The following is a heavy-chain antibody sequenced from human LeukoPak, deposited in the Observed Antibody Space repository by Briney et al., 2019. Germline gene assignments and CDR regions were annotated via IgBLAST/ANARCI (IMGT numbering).Heavy chain of an antibody. Sequence: GGSLRLSCAGYGFTFSSYGMHWVGQTPGKGLEWVAIIWSDGSNKYYADSVKGRFTISRDNSKNTLYLQMNSLRAEDTAVYYCARGSGSFSGGFDYWGQGTLVTVSS. J-gene: IGHJ4*02. CDR3: ARGSGSFSGGFDY. V-gene: IGHV3-33*01. D-gene: IGHD1-26*01. CDR1: GFTFSSYG. CDR2: IWSDGSNK.